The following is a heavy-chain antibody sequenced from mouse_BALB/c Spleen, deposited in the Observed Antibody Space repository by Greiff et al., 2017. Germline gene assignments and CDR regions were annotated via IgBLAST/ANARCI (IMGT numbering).Heavy chain of an antibody. Sequence: QVQLKESGPGLVAPSQSLSITCTVSGFSLTSYGVHWVRQPPGKGLEWLGVIWAGGSTNYNSALMSRLSISKDNSKSQVFLKMNSLQTDDTAMYYCARGGYDDGYAMDYWGQGTSVTVSS. CDR3: ARGGYDDGYAMDY. CDR1: GFSLTSYG. J-gene: IGHJ4*01. D-gene: IGHD2-2*01. V-gene: IGHV2-9*02. CDR2: IWAGGST.